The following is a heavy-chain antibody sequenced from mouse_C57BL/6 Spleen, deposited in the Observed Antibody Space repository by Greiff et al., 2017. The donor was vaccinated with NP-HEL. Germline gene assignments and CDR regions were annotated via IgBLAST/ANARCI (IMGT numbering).Heavy chain of an antibody. J-gene: IGHJ1*03. CDR3: TRGYYGSSYQGYFDV. CDR1: GYTFTSYW. V-gene: IGHV1-59*01. D-gene: IGHD1-1*01. Sequence: QVQLQQPGAELVRPGTSVKLSCKASGYTFTSYWMHWVKQRPGQGLEWIGVIDPSDSYTNYNQKFKGKATLTVDTSSSTAYMQLSSLTSEDSAVYYCTRGYYGSSYQGYFDVWGTGTTVTISS. CDR2: IDPSDSYT.